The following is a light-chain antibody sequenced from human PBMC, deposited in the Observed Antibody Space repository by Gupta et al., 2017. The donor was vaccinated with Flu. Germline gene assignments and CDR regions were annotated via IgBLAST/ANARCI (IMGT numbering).Light chain of an antibody. CDR1: QSVSTS. CDR3: QQRSNWPLT. V-gene: IGKV3-11*01. J-gene: IGKJ4*01. CDR2: DAS. Sequence: EIVLTQSPGTLSLSPGERATLSCRASQSVSTSLVWYQQKPGQAPRLLMYDASNRDTGIPARFTGSGSGTDFTLTISSLEPEDFAVYYCQQRSNWPLTFGGGTKVEI.